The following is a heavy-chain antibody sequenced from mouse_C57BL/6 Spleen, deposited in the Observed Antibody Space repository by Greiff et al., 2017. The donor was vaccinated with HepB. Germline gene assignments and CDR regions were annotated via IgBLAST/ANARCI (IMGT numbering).Heavy chain of an antibody. CDR1: GYAFSSYW. Sequence: QVQLQQSGAELVKPGASVKISCKASGYAFSSYWMNWVKQRPGKGLEWIGQIYPGDGDTNYNGKLKGKATLTADKSSSTAYMQLSSLTSEDSAVYFCARRGLDYYGSSHWYFDVWGTGTTVTVSS. CDR2: IYPGDGDT. D-gene: IGHD1-1*01. V-gene: IGHV1-80*01. CDR3: ARRGLDYYGSSHWYFDV. J-gene: IGHJ1*03.